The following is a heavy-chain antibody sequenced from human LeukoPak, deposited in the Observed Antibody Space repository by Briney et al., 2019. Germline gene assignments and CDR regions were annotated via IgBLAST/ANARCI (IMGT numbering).Heavy chain of an antibody. CDR1: GYTFTNYA. D-gene: IGHD6-19*01. J-gene: IGHJ6*02. CDR2: ISAYNGNT. Sequence: ASVKVSCKASGYTFTNYAVSWVRQAPGQGLEYMGYISAYNGNTNYAQNLQGRVTMTTDTSTTTVYMELRSLRSDDTAVYYCARLYSSGWPQECMDVWGQGTTVTVSS. CDR3: ARLYSSGWPQECMDV. V-gene: IGHV1-18*01.